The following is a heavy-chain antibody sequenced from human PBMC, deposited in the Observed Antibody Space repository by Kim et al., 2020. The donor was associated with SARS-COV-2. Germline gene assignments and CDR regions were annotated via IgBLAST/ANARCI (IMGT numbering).Heavy chain of an antibody. D-gene: IGHD3-10*01. J-gene: IGHJ6*02. V-gene: IGHV1-69*04. Sequence: SVKVSCKASGGTFSSYAISWVRQAPGQGLEWMGRIIPILGIANFAQKFQGRVTITADKSTSTAYMELSSLRSEDTAVYYCARPLYGSGSYYDRYYYYGMDVWGQGTTVTVSS. CDR2: IIPILGIA. CDR1: GGTFSSYA. CDR3: ARPLYGSGSYYDRYYYYGMDV.